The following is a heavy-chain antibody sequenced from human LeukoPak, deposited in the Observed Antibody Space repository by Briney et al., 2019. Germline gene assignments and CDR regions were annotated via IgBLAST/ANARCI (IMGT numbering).Heavy chain of an antibody. CDR2: ISSSSSTI. CDR3: ARHSGNYCFDY. J-gene: IGHJ4*02. D-gene: IGHD3-10*01. V-gene: IGHV3-48*04. CDR1: GFSFSTYT. Sequence: GGSLRLSCAASGFSFSTYTMNWVRQAPGKGLDWVSYISSSSSTIYYADSVKGRFSISRDNAKNSLYLQMNSLRAEDTAVYYCARHSGNYCFDYWGQGILVTVSS.